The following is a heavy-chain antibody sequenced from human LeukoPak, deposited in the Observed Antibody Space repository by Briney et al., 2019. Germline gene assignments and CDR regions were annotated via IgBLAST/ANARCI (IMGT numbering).Heavy chain of an antibody. Sequence: GGSLRLSCAASGFTFSSYWMHWVRQAPGKGLEWVAVISYDGSNKYYADSVKGRFTISRDNSKNTLYLQMNSLRAEDTAVYYCAKVSGETYDSSGWYYFDYWGQGTLVTVSS. J-gene: IGHJ4*02. CDR2: ISYDGSNK. CDR3: AKVSGETYDSSGWYYFDY. V-gene: IGHV3-30*18. CDR1: GFTFSSYW. D-gene: IGHD3-22*01.